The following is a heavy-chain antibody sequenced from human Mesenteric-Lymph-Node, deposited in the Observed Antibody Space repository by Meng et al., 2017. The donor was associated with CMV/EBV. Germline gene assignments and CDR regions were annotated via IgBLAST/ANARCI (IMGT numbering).Heavy chain of an antibody. J-gene: IGHJ5*02. V-gene: IGHV4-4*02. CDR3: VNYSGNYPGGFDP. D-gene: IGHD3-16*02. CDR2: IYHTGNS. Sequence: SETLSLTCAVSGGSISSSHWWSWVRQPPGKGLEWIGEIYHTGNSNYNPSLKSRVSVSVDKSMNQFSLQLTSVTAADTAVYYCVNYSGNYPGGFDPWGQGTLVTVSS. CDR1: GGSISSSHW.